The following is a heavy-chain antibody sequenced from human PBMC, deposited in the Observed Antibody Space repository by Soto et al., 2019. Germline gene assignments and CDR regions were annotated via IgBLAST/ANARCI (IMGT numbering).Heavy chain of an antibody. Sequence: QVQLQESGPGLVKPSQTLSLTCTVSGGSIGSGDYYWTWIRQHPGRGLEWIGYIYDNGDTYYNPSVKRRFTIAADTAKNQFSLRLSSVTAADSAVYYCAGAYVYDAPKNDGFDIWGQGTLVTVSS. D-gene: IGHD3-10*02. CDR2: IYDNGDT. CDR3: AGAYVYDAPKNDGFDI. CDR1: GGSIGSGDYY. J-gene: IGHJ3*02. V-gene: IGHV4-31*03.